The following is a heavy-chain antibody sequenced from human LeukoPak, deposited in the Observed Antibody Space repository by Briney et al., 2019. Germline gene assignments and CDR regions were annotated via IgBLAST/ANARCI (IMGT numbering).Heavy chain of an antibody. J-gene: IGHJ4*02. CDR1: GFTFSSYS. V-gene: IGHV3-21*01. CDR2: ISSSSSYI. D-gene: IGHD1-26*01. Sequence: GGSLRLSCAASGFTFSSYSMNWVRQAPGKGLEWVSSISSSSSYIYYADSVKGRFTISRDNAKNSLCLQMNSLRAEDTAVYYCARDRRELLYYFDYWGQGTLVTVSS. CDR3: ARDRRELLYYFDY.